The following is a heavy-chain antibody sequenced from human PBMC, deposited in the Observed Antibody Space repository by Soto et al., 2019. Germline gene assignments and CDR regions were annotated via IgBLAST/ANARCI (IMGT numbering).Heavy chain of an antibody. CDR1: GFTFTSHW. J-gene: IGHJ4*02. CDR2: INTDGSAT. Sequence: GGAPRLSCAASGFTFTSHWMDWGRQAPGKGLVWVSRINTDGSATNCADSVKGRFTISRDNANNTLYLQMNSLRAEDTAVYYCAREFSRALDYWGQGTPVTVSS. CDR3: AREFSRALDY. V-gene: IGHV3-74*01.